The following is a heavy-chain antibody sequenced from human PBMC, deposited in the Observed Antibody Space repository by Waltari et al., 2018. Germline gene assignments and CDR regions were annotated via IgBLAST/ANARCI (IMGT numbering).Heavy chain of an antibody. CDR1: SYY. D-gene: IGHD5-12*01. Sequence: SYYWSWIRQPAGEGLEWIGRINTSGNTKFNPSLESRVTVSVDTSKNQFSLKLSSVTAADTAVYYCARSYSDYDYDSWGQGTLVTVSS. CDR2: INTSGNT. CDR3: ARSYSDYDYDS. V-gene: IGHV4-4*07. J-gene: IGHJ4*02.